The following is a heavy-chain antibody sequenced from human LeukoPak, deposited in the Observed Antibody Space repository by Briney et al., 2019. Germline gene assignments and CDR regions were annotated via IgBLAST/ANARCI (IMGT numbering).Heavy chain of an antibody. J-gene: IGHJ5*02. CDR2: ISYDGSNK. D-gene: IGHD6-19*01. Sequence: GWSLRLSCAASGFTFSSYAMHWVRQAPGKGLEWVAVISYDGSNKYYADSVKGRFTISRDNSKNTLYLQMNSLRAEDTAVYYCASLIRGLVRGDNWFDPWGQGTLVTVSS. CDR3: ASLIRGLVRGDNWFDP. CDR1: GFTFSSYA. V-gene: IGHV3-30-3*01.